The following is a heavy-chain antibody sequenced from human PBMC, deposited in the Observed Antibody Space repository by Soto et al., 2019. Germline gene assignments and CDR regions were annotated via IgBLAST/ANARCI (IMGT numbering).Heavy chain of an antibody. D-gene: IGHD4-17*01. CDR1: GFTFSGSA. CDR3: TRGYGDYVRDY. V-gene: IGHV3-73*01. Sequence: EVQLVESGGGLVQPGGSLKLSCAVSGFTFSGSAMHWVRQASGKGLEWVGRIRSKSNSYATAYAASVKGRFTIPREDSKNTAYLQMNSLKSEDTAVYYCTRGYGDYVRDYWGQGTLVSVSS. CDR2: IRSKSNSYAT. J-gene: IGHJ4*02.